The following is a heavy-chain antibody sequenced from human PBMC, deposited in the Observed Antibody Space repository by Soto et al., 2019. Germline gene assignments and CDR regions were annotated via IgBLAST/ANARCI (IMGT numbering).Heavy chain of an antibody. J-gene: IGHJ4*02. D-gene: IGHD4-17*01. Sequence: QVQLVESGGGVVQPGRSLRLSCAASGFTFSSYGMHWVRQAPGKGLEWVAVISYAGSNKYYADSVKGRFTISRDNSKNTLYLQMNSLRAEDTAVYYCAPWYGALGYWGQGTLVTVSS. CDR2: ISYAGSNK. CDR3: APWYGALGY. CDR1: GFTFSSYG. V-gene: IGHV3-30*03.